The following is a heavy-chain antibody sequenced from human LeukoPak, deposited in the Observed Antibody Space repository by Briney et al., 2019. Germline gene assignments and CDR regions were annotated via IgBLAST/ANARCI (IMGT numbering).Heavy chain of an antibody. V-gene: IGHV4-4*07. J-gene: IGHJ3*02. CDR2: IYTRGST. D-gene: IGHD2-15*01. CDR3: ARGRYCSADICSGGDAFDI. Sequence: SETLSLTCTVSGGSINNYYWSWIRQPAGKGLEWIWRIYTRGSTNYNPSLKSRVTMSVGTSKNQFSLKLSSVTAADTAVYYCARGRYCSADICSGGDAFDIWGQGTMVSVSS. CDR1: GGSINNYY.